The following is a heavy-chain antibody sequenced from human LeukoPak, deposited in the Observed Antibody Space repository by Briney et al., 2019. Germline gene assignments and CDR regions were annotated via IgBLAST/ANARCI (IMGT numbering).Heavy chain of an antibody. D-gene: IGHD3-10*01. CDR3: ARVRYYGSGSFTFNWFDP. CDR1: GYTFTGYY. Sequence: ASVKVSCKASGYTFTGYYMHWVRQAPGQGLEWMGWINPNSGGTNYAQKFQGRVTMTRDTSISTAYMELSRLRSDDTAVYYCARVRYYGSGSFTFNWFDPWGRGTLVTVSS. CDR2: INPNSGGT. J-gene: IGHJ5*02. V-gene: IGHV1-2*02.